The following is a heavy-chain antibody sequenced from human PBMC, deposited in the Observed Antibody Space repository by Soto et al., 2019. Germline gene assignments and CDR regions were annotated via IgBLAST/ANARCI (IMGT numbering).Heavy chain of an antibody. CDR1: GDNVSSNNIA. CDR2: TYYRSKWYN. J-gene: IGHJ3*02. CDR3: ARERYGDYGRGAFDI. V-gene: IGHV6-1*01. Sequence: SQTLSLTCAISGDNVSSNNIAWNWIRQSPSRGLEWLGRTYYRSKWYNDYAVSVKSRITINPDTSKNQFSLQLNSVTPEDTAIYYCARERYGDYGRGAFDIWGQGTMVTVS. D-gene: IGHD4-17*01.